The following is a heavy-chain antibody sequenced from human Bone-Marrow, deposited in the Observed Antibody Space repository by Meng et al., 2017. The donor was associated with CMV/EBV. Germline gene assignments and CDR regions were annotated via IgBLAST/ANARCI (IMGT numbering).Heavy chain of an antibody. D-gene: IGHD5/OR15-5a*01. Sequence: GGSLRLSCAASGFIVSSKCMTWVRQAPGRGLEWVSTIYDDGETYYADSVKGRFTISRDNSKNALYRQMHSLRAEDSAMYYCARAPRSTVFRGIDVWGQGTTVTVSS. J-gene: IGHJ6*02. CDR1: GFIVSSKC. CDR2: IYDDGET. V-gene: IGHV3-53*01. CDR3: ARAPRSTVFRGIDV.